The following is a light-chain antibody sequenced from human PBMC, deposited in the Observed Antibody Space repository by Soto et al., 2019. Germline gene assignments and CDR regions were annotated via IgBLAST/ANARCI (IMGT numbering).Light chain of an antibody. Sequence: PATLSVSPGERSTLSCWASQSVSSKLAWYQQKPGQAPRLLIYGASTRATGIPARFSGSGSGTEFTLTISSLQSEDFAVYYCQQYNNWPPITFGQGTRLEIK. CDR3: QQYNNWPPIT. V-gene: IGKV3D-15*01. J-gene: IGKJ5*01. CDR2: GAS. CDR1: QSVSSK.